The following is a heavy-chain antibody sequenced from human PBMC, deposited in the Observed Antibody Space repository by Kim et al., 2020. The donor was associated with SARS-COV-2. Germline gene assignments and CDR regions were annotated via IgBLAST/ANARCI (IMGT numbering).Heavy chain of an antibody. D-gene: IGHD2-2*01. CDR1: EYTFTSYA. V-gene: IGHV1-3*01. CDR3: ARVSYSSTWYTYDY. J-gene: IGHJ4*02. Sequence: ASVKVSCKASEYTFTSYAIHWVRQVPGQGPEWMGWINAANGKTKYSQNFQDRVTFISDTSASTVYMELASLKTEDSALYYCARVSYSSTWYTYDYWGQGT. CDR2: INAANGKT.